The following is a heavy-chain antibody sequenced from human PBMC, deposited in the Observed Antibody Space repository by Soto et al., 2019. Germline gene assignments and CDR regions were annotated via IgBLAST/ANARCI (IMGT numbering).Heavy chain of an antibody. D-gene: IGHD2-2*01. V-gene: IGHV1-69*04. CDR1: GGTFSSYT. Sequence: SVKVSCKASGGTFSSYTISWVRQAPGQGLEWMGRIIPILGIANYAQKFQGRVTITADKSTSTAYMELSSLRSEDTAVYYCARDQYCSSTSCYGAYYYYYGMDVWG. CDR3: ARDQYCSSTSCYGAYYYYYGMDV. J-gene: IGHJ6*02. CDR2: IIPILGIA.